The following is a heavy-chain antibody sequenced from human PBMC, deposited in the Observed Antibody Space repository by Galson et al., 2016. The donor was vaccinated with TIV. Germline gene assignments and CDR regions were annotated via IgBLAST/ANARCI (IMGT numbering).Heavy chain of an antibody. Sequence: SLRLSCAVFGFTFDDFAIHWVRRVPGKGLEWVSLISWDGGSTYYADSVKGRFTISRDNSKDSLYLQMNSLRPDDSGLYYCAKDRGGGTSWYFEYWGQGTLVTVTS. D-gene: IGHD6-13*01. V-gene: IGHV3-43D*03. CDR3: AKDRGGGTSWYFEY. CDR1: GFTFDDFA. CDR2: ISWDGGST. J-gene: IGHJ4*01.